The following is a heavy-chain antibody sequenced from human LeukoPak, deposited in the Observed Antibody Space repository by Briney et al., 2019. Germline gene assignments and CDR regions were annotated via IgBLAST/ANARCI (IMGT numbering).Heavy chain of an antibody. CDR3: ARSGSGWYGYFQH. D-gene: IGHD6-19*01. CDR2: ISYDGSNK. CDR1: GFTFSSYA. Sequence: GGSLRLSCAASGFTFSSYAMHWVRQAPGKGLEWVAVISYDGSNKYYADSVKGRFTISRDNSKNTLYLQMNSLRAEDTAVYYCARSGSGWYGYFQHWGQGTLVTVSS. J-gene: IGHJ1*01. V-gene: IGHV3-30*04.